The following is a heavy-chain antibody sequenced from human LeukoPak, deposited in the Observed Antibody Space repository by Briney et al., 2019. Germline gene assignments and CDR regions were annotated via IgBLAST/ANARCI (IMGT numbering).Heavy chain of an antibody. Sequence: ASVKVSCKASGGTFSSYAISWVRQAPGQGLEWMGGIIPIFGTANYAQKFQGRVTITADESTSTAYMELSSLRSEDTAVYYCARRRYNWNDGYYYYMDVWGKGTTVTVSS. V-gene: IGHV1-69*13. CDR3: ARRRYNWNDGYYYYMDV. D-gene: IGHD1-1*01. CDR1: GGTFSSYA. CDR2: IIPIFGTA. J-gene: IGHJ6*03.